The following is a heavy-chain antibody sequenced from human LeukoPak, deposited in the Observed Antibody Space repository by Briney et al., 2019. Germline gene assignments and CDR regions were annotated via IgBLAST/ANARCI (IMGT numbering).Heavy chain of an antibody. CDR2: IYNSGNT. Sequence: SETLSLTCTVSGGSISSYYWSWIRQPPGKGLEWIGYIYNSGNTNYNPSLKSRVTISVDTSKNQFSLKLSSVTAADTAVYYCARAPLSPYSSSSLDYWGQGTLVTVSS. V-gene: IGHV4-59*12. CDR1: GGSISSYY. D-gene: IGHD6-6*01. J-gene: IGHJ4*02. CDR3: ARAPLSPYSSSSLDY.